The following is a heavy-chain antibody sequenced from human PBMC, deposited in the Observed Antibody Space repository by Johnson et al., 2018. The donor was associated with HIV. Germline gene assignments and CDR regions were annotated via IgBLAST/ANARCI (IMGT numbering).Heavy chain of an antibody. J-gene: IGHJ3*02. CDR2: IYSGGST. V-gene: IGHV3-66*01. CDR3: ARDPGGSLGAFDI. D-gene: IGHD1-26*01. CDR1: GFTVSSNY. Sequence: VQLVESGGGVVRPGGSLRLSCAASGFTVSSNYMSWVRQAPGKGLEWVSVIYSGGSTYYADSAQGRFTISRDNSKNTLYLQMNSLRVEDTAVYYCARDPGGSLGAFDIWGQGTIVTVSS.